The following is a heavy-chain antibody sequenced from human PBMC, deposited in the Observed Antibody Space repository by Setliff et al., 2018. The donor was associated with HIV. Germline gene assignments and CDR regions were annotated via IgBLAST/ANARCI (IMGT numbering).Heavy chain of an antibody. CDR2: IYHGGST. D-gene: IGHD5-18*01. CDR1: GFTFSSYG. V-gene: IGHV4-4*01. Sequence: GFTFSSYGMHWVRRPPGKGLEWIGEIYHGGSTNYNPSLKSRVTISVDKSKNQFSLKLSSVTAADTAVCCCARATPGYNYGSRHAFDIWGQGTKVTVSS. J-gene: IGHJ3*02. CDR3: ARATPGYNYGSRHAFDI.